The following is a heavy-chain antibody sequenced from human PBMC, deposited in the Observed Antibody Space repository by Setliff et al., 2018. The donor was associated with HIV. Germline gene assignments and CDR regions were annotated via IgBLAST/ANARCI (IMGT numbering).Heavy chain of an antibody. J-gene: IGHJ4*02. CDR3: ARTRLGAAYFDC. V-gene: IGHV3-7*01. D-gene: IGHD6-13*01. CDR1: GFTFSSNW. CDR2: IKQDGSEK. Sequence: GGSLRLSCAASGFTFSSNWMSWVRQAPGKGLEWVANIKQDGSEKYYVDSVKGRFTISRDNAKNSLYLQMNSLRAEDTAVYYCARTRLGAAYFDCWGQGIPVTVSS.